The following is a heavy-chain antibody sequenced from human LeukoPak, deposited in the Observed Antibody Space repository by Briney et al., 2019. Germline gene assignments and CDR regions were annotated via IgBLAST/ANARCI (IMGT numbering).Heavy chain of an antibody. CDR2: MNPNSGNT. D-gene: IGHD5-12*01. CDR1: GYTFTSYD. V-gene: IGHV1-8*01. J-gene: IGHJ4*02. Sequence: ASVKVSCKASGYTFTSYDINWVRQATGQGLEWMGWMNPNSGNTGYAQKFQGRVTMTRNTSISTAYMELSSLRPEDTAVYYCARGSTVDTVATPLKYWGQGTLVSVSS. CDR3: ARGSTVDTVATPLKY.